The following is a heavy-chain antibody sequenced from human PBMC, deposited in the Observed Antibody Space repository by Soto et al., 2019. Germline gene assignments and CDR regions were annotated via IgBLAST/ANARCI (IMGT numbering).Heavy chain of an antibody. V-gene: IGHV3-33*01. D-gene: IGHD4-17*01. CDR2: IWYDGSNK. CDR3: ARGVYGDYSGY. CDR1: GFTFSSYG. J-gene: IGHJ4*02. Sequence: GGSLRLSCAASGFTFSSYGMHWVRQAPGKGLEWVAVIWYDGSNKYYADSVKGRFTISRDNSKNTLYLQMNSLRAEDTAVYYCARGVYGDYSGYWGQGTLVTVSS.